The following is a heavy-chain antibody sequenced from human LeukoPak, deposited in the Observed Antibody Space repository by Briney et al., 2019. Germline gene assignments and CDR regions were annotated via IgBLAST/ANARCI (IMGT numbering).Heavy chain of an antibody. CDR2: ISSNGGST. V-gene: IGHV3-64*01. Sequence: GGSLRLSCAASGFTFSSYAMHWVRQAPGKGLEYVSAISSNGGSTYYANSVKGRFTISRDNSKNTLYLQMGSLRAEDMAVYYCARAFGVVIIPGDYWGQGTLVTVSS. D-gene: IGHD3-3*01. CDR1: GFTFSSYA. J-gene: IGHJ4*02. CDR3: ARAFGVVIIPGDY.